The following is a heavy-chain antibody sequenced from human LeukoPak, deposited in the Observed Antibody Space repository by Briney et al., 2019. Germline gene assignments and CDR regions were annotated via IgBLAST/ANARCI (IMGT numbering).Heavy chain of an antibody. J-gene: IGHJ4*02. V-gene: IGHV3-73*01. CDR1: GFTFSGSP. Sequence: GGSLRLSCAASGFTFSGSPILWVRQASGKGLEWVGRIRGKADNYATAYAASVQGRCTISRDDSKSTAYLQLNSLKTEDTAVYYCTQSNYWGQGALVTVSS. CDR2: IRGKADNYAT. CDR3: TQSNY.